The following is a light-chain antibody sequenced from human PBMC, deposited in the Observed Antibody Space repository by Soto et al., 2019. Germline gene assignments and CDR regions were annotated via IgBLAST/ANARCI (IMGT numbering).Light chain of an antibody. V-gene: IGKV3-20*01. Sequence: PGERVTLSCRASQSVSSSYLAWYQHKPGQAPRLLIHGATGRATGIADRFTASGSETDFILTISRLEPEDFAVYYCQHYRTFGQGTKVDIK. CDR1: QSVSSSY. CDR2: GAT. CDR3: QHYRT. J-gene: IGKJ1*01.